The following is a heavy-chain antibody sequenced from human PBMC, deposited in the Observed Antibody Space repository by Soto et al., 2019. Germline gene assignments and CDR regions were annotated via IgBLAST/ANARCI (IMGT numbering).Heavy chain of an antibody. CDR2: IKEDGSET. V-gene: IGHV3-7*05. Sequence: GGSLRVSCAASGFTLSSYWMSWVRQAPGKGLEWVANIKEDGSETYYADSVKGRFTISRDNAENSLYVQMNSLRAEDTAVYYCARVWVRSGSRYNPFDFWGQGILVTVSS. CDR1: GFTLSSYW. D-gene: IGHD3-10*01. CDR3: ARVWVRSGSRYNPFDF. J-gene: IGHJ4*02.